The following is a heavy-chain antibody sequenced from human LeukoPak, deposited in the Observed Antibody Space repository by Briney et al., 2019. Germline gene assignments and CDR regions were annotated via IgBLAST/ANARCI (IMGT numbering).Heavy chain of an antibody. CDR3: ARERYCSGGSCPLGY. V-gene: IGHV4-30-2*01. J-gene: IGHJ4*02. CDR2: IYHSGST. CDR1: GGSISSGGYS. Sequence: PSETLSLTCAVSGGSISSGGYSWSWIRQPPGKGLEWIGYIYHSGSTYYNPSLKSRVTISVDRSKNQFSLKLSSVTAADTAVYYCARERYCSGGSCPLGYWGQGTLVTVSS. D-gene: IGHD2-15*01.